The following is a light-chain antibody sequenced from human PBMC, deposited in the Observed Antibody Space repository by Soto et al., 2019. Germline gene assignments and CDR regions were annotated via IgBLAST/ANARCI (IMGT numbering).Light chain of an antibody. CDR2: GAS. J-gene: IGKJ3*01. V-gene: IGKV3-20*01. CDR1: QSVSSSY. CDR3: QQDGSSSFT. Sequence: EIVLTQSPGTLSLSPGERATLSCRASQSVSSSYLAWYQQKPGQAPRLLIYGASSRATGIPDRFSGSGSGTDFNLTISRLETEDFAVYYCQQDGSSSFTFGPGTKVDIK.